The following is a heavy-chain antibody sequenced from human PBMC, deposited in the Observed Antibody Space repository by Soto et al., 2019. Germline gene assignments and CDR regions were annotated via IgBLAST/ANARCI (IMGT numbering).Heavy chain of an antibody. D-gene: IGHD2-2*01. CDR2: ISWNSGSI. CDR1: GFTFDDYA. CDR3: AKEVYGYCSSTSCYEGFDY. Sequence: DVQLVESGGGLVQPGRSLRLSCAASGFTFDDYAMHWVRQAPGKGLEWVSGISWNSGSIGYADSVKGRFTISRDNAKNSLYLQMNSLRAEDTALYYCAKEVYGYCSSTSCYEGFDYWGQGTLVTVSS. J-gene: IGHJ4*02. V-gene: IGHV3-9*01.